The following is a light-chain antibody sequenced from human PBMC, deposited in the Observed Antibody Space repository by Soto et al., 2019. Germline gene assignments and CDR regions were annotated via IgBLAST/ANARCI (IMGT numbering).Light chain of an antibody. CDR1: SSVVGGYNY. CDR3: GSYTSSTTRV. Sequence: QSVLTQPASVSGSPGQSITISCTGTSSVVGGYNYVSWYQQHPGKAPKLMIYDVSNRPSGVSNRFSGSKSGNTASLTISGLQAEDEAEYYCGSYTSSTTRVFGNGTKVTVL. V-gene: IGLV2-14*01. J-gene: IGLJ1*01. CDR2: DVS.